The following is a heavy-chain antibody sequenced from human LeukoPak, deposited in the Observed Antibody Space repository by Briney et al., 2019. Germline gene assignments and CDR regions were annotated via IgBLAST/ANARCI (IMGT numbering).Heavy chain of an antibody. V-gene: IGHV1-2*02. CDR2: ININSGGT. CDR1: GYTFTAYY. Sequence: ASVKVSCVASGYTFTAYYMHWVRQAPGQGLEWMGWININSGGTKNTQKLQGGVTMTRDTSISTAYMELSGLTSDDTAVYYCARGTGSSWFDPWGQGTLVTVSS. D-gene: IGHD2-8*02. CDR3: ARGTGSSWFDP. J-gene: IGHJ5*02.